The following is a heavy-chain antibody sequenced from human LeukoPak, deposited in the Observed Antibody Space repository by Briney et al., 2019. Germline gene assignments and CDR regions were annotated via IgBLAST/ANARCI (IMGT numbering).Heavy chain of an antibody. J-gene: IGHJ4*02. D-gene: IGHD6-19*01. V-gene: IGHV4-39*01. CDR2: IYYSGST. Sequence: SETLSLTCTVSGGSISSSSYYWGWIRQPRGKGLEWIGSIYYSGSTYYNPSLKSRVTISVDTSKNQFSLKLSSVTAADTAVYYCARRLQAVAGFRYFDYWGQGTLVTVSS. CDR3: ARRLQAVAGFRYFDY. CDR1: GGSISSSSYY.